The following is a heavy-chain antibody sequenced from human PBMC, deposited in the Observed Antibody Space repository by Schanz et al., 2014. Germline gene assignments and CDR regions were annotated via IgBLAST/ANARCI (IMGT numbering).Heavy chain of an antibody. V-gene: IGHV3-33*08. Sequence: VQLLESGGGFVQPGGSLRLSCVASGVTFSSYAMSWVRQASGKGLEWVAIIWYDGSNKYYADSMKGRFTISRDNFKNTLFLQMNSLRAEDTAVYYCARDGDFDYWGQGTLVTVSS. CDR3: ARDGDFDY. J-gene: IGHJ4*02. CDR1: GVTFSSYA. CDR2: IWYDGSNK.